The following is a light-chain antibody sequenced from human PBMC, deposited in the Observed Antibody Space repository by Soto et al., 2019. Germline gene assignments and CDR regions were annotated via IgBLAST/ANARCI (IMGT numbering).Light chain of an antibody. V-gene: IGLV3-1*01. J-gene: IGLJ2*01. CDR3: QAWDSSTVI. CDR1: KLGDKY. CDR2: QDT. Sequence: SYELTQPPSVSVSPGQTASITCSGDKLGDKYVCWYQQKPGQSPVLVIYQDTKRPSGIPERFSGSNSGNTATLTIGGTQAMDEADYFCQAWDSSTVIFGGGTKLTVL.